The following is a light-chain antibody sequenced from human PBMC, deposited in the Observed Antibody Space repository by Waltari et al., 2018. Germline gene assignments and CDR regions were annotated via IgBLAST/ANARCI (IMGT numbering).Light chain of an antibody. CDR1: SSHIGRSY. CDR3: GTWDDSLRAGV. J-gene: IGLJ2*01. V-gene: IGLV1-51*01. CDR2: NNN. Sequence: QSVLTQPPSVSAAPGQKVTISCSGSSSHIGRSYVSWYQQLPGTAPKLLIFNNNERPSGIPDRFSGSKSGTSATLGITGLQTGDEADYYCGTWDDSLRAGVFGGGTKLTVL.